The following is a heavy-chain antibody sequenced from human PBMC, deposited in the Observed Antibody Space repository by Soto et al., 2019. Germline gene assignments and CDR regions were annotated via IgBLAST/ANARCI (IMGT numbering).Heavy chain of an antibody. Sequence: GASVKVSCKASGYTFTNYGISWVRQAPGQGLEWMGWFSAYNGNTDYAQKVQGRVTITTDTSTTTAYMELRSLRSDDTAVYYCARAPSAPGDYLDYWGQGTLVTVSS. V-gene: IGHV1-18*04. J-gene: IGHJ4*02. CDR2: FSAYNGNT. CDR1: GYTFTNYG. CDR3: ARAPSAPGDYLDY.